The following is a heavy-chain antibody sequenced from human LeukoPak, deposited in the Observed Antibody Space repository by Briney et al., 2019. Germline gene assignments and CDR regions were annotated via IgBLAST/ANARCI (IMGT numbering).Heavy chain of an antibody. J-gene: IGHJ3*02. D-gene: IGHD3-10*01. Sequence: ASVKVSCKASGYTFTSYGISWVRRAPGQGLEWMGWISAYNGNTNYAQKLQGRVTMTTDTSTSTAYMELRSLRSDDTAVYYCARQREAYYYGSGEAFDIWGQGTMVTVSS. V-gene: IGHV1-18*01. CDR1: GYTFTSYG. CDR3: ARQREAYYYGSGEAFDI. CDR2: ISAYNGNT.